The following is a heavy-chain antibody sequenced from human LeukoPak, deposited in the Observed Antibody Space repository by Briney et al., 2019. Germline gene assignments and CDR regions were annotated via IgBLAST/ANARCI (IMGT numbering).Heavy chain of an antibody. CDR2: VIPIFGTA. D-gene: IGHD4-17*01. CDR1: GGTFSSYA. Sequence: SVKVSCKASGGTFSSYAISWVRQAPGQGLEWMGGVIPIFGTANYAQKFQGRVTITADESTSTAYMELSSLRSEDTAVYYCARDLGNYGDYGDYYGMDVWGQGTTVTVSS. J-gene: IGHJ6*02. CDR3: ARDLGNYGDYGDYYGMDV. V-gene: IGHV1-69*01.